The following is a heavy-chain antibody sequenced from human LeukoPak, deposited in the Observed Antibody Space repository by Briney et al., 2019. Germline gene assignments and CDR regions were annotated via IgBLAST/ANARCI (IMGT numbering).Heavy chain of an antibody. CDR3: AKVMEELWFDP. CDR2: AYSTGYS. V-gene: IGHV4-39*07. Sequence: SETLSLTCTVSGASVSSSDSDWGWVRQPPGRGLEWIGSAYSTGYSYYNPSLKSRVTISLDTSKNQFSLRLSSVTAADTAVYYCAKVMEELWFDPWGPGTLVTVSS. CDR1: GASVSSSDSD. J-gene: IGHJ5*02. D-gene: IGHD1-7*01.